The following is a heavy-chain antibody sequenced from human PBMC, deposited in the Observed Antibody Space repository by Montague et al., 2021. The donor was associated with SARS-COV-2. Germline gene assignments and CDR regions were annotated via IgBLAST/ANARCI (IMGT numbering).Heavy chain of an antibody. CDR3: ARRRNVYDNPEYTDF. CDR1: GGAVRSHIYY. J-gene: IGHJ4*02. Sequence: SETLSLTCTVSGGAVRSHIYYWDWNRQPPGKGLVWIVTINYTGRTTYNLYLKIRVTLSIDTSNNYFSLTLTSMSAADTSFYYCARRRNVYDNPEYTDFWGQGILVAVSS. D-gene: IGHD1-1*01. V-gene: IGHV4-39*07. CDR2: INYTGRT.